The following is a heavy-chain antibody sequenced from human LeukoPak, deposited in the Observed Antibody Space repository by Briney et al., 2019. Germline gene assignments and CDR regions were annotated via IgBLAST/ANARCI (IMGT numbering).Heavy chain of an antibody. D-gene: IGHD2-15*01. CDR1: GFTFSSSA. J-gene: IGHJ4*02. Sequence: GGSLRLSCAASGFTFSSSAMSWVRQAPGKGLEWVSAISNNGGYTYYADSVQGRFTISRDNSKSTLCLQMNSLRSEETAVYYCAKQLGYCSDGSCYFPYWGQGTLVTVSS. CDR3: AKQLGYCSDGSCYFPY. CDR2: ISNNGGYT. V-gene: IGHV3-23*01.